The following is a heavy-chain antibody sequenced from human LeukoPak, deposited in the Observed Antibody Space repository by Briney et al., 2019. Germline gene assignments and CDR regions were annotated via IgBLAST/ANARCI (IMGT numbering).Heavy chain of an antibody. J-gene: IGHJ6*03. CDR2: IDHSGGT. V-gene: IGHV4-34*01. D-gene: IGHD2-15*01. CDR3: ARMRGGGIGYSNYMDV. Sequence: SETLSLTCAVFGGSFSDYFGSWIRQPPGKGLEWIGEIDHSGGTNYNPSLKSRVTISVDTSKKQFSLKVTSVTAADAAVYYCARMRGGGIGYSNYMDVWGKGTTVIVSS. CDR1: GGSFSDYF.